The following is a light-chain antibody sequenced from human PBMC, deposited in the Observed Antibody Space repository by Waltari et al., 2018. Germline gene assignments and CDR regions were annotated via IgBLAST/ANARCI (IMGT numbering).Light chain of an antibody. Sequence: EIVMTQSPATLSVSPGDRATLSCRASQSVRSNLGWYQQKPGQAPRLLIYGAFTRATGIPARFSGSGSGTEFTRTISSLQSEDFAVYYCQQYDNWSALTFGGGTKVEIK. V-gene: IGKV3-15*01. CDR2: GAF. CDR3: QQYDNWSALT. CDR1: QSVRSN. J-gene: IGKJ4*01.